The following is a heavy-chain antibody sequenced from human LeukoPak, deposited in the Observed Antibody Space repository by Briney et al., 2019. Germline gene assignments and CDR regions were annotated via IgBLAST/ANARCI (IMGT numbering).Heavy chain of an antibody. V-gene: IGHV4-34*01. D-gene: IGHD6-19*01. Sequence: SETLSLTCAVYGGSFSGYSWSWLRQPPGKGLEWIGEINQRRNTNYNPSLKSRVTISIDTSKNQFSLKLSSVTAADTAVYYCARHGWHAWYFDLWGRGTLVTVSS. CDR2: INQRRNT. CDR3: ARHGWHAWYFDL. CDR1: GGSFSGYS. J-gene: IGHJ2*01.